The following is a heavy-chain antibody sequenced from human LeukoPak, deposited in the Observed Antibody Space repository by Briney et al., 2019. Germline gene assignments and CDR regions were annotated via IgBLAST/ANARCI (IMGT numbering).Heavy chain of an antibody. D-gene: IGHD2-21*02. CDR1: GFTVSSNY. CDR2: IYSGGST. CDR3: ARVAYCGGDCYHFDY. J-gene: IGHJ4*02. V-gene: IGHV3-53*01. Sequence: GGSLRLSCAASGFTVSSNYMSWVRQAPGKGLEWVSVIYSGGSTYYADSVKGRSTISRDNSKNTLYLQMNSLRAEDTAVYYCARVAYCGGDCYHFDYWGQGTLVTVSS.